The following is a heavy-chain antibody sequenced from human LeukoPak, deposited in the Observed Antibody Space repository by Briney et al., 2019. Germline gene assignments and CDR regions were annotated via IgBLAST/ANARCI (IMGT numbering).Heavy chain of an antibody. V-gene: IGHV3-21*01. J-gene: IGHJ3*02. CDR2: ISSSSSYI. CDR3: ARDCSSTSCYRAFDI. D-gene: IGHD2-2*01. CDR1: GFTFSSYS. Sequence: GGSLRLSCAASGFTFSSYSMNWVRQAPRKGLEWVSSISSSSSYIYYADSVKGRFTISRDNAKNSLYLQMNSLRAEDTAVYYCARDCSSTSCYRAFDIWGQGTMVTVSS.